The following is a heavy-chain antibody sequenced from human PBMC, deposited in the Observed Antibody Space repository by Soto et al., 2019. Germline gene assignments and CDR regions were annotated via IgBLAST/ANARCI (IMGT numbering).Heavy chain of an antibody. CDR3: TRGAAAGYTFDY. D-gene: IGHD6-13*01. CDR1: GFTFSSYG. CDR2: ISYDGSNK. Sequence: GGSLRLSCAASGFTFSSYGMHWVRQAPGKGLEWVAVISYDGSNKYYADSVKGRFTISRDNSKNTLYLQMNSLRAEDTAVYYCTRGAAAGYTFDYWGQGTLVTVSS. J-gene: IGHJ4*02. V-gene: IGHV3-30*03.